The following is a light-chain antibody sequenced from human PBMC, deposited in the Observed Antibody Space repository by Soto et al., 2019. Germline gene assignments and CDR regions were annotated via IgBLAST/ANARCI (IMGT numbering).Light chain of an antibody. Sequence: QTVVTQEPSLSVSPGGTVTLTCASSTGALTSDNSPNWFQQKPGQAPRSLIYGTTNKHSWTPARFSGSLLGDKAALTLSGVQPEDEADYYCLLYYGGAHVFGTGTKLTVL. CDR3: LLYYGGAHV. CDR1: TGALTSDNS. CDR2: GTT. J-gene: IGLJ1*01. V-gene: IGLV7-43*01.